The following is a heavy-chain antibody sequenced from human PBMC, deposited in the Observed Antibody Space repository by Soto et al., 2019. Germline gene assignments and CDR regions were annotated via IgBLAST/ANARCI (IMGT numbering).Heavy chain of an antibody. Sequence: SETLSLTCAVSGGSISSGGYSWSWIRKPPGKGLEWIGYIYHSVSTYYNPSLKSRVTISVDRSKNQFSLKLSSVTAVVTVVYFCARGVIRGNQNWFDPWGQGTLVTVSS. V-gene: IGHV4-30-2*01. CDR3: ARGVIRGNQNWFDP. D-gene: IGHD2-21*01. J-gene: IGHJ5*02. CDR2: IYHSVST. CDR1: GGSISSGGYS.